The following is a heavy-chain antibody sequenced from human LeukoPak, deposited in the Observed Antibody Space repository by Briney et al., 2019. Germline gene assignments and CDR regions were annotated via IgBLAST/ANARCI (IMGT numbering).Heavy chain of an antibody. J-gene: IGHJ4*02. CDR2: INPSGGST. Sequence: ASVKVSCKASGYTFTSYYMHWVRQAPGQGLEWMGIINPSGGSTSYAQKFQGRVTMTRDTSTSTVYMELSGLRSEDTAVYYCARTGTDTAMDTVWGQGTLVTVSS. CDR1: GYTFTSYY. CDR3: ARTGTDTAMDTV. D-gene: IGHD5-18*01. V-gene: IGHV1-46*01.